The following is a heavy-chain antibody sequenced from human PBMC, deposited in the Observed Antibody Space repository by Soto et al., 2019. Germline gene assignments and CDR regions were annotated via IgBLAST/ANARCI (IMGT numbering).Heavy chain of an antibody. D-gene: IGHD3-3*01. CDR2: INSDGSIT. CDR1: AFTFSSYW. Sequence: PGGSLRLSCAASAFTFSSYWMNWVRQAPGKGPVWVSRINSDGSITGYADSVKGRFTISRDNSKNTLYLQMNSLKTEDTAVYYCTTTSPRLRFLEWPGILYYGMDVWGQGTTVTVSS. J-gene: IGHJ6*02. CDR3: TTTSPRLRFLEWPGILYYGMDV. V-gene: IGHV3-74*01.